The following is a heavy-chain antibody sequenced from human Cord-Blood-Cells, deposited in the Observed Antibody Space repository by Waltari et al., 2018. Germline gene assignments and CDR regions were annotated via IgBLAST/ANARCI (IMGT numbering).Heavy chain of an antibody. Sequence: QVQLVQSGAEVKKPGSSVKVSCKASGGTFSSYAISWVRQAPGQGLEWMGGIIPIFGTANYAQKFQGRVTITADESTSTAYMELSSLRSEDTAVYYCVRRCSGGSCYSDYYYGMDVWGQGTTVTVSS. V-gene: IGHV1-69*01. J-gene: IGHJ6*02. D-gene: IGHD2-15*01. CDR3: VRRCSGGSCYSDYYYGMDV. CDR1: GGTFSSYA. CDR2: IIPIFGTA.